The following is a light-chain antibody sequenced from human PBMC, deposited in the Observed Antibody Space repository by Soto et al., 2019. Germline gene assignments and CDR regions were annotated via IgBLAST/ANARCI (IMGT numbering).Light chain of an antibody. CDR1: SSNIGAGYD. CDR2: GNS. V-gene: IGLV1-40*01. Sequence: QSVLTQPPSVSGAPGQRVTISCTGSSSNIGAGYDVHWYQQLPGTAPKLLIYGNSNRPSGVPDRFSGSKSGPSASLAITGLQAEDEDYYYCQSYDSSLSGSVFGGGTKLTVL. CDR3: QSYDSSLSGSV. J-gene: IGLJ2*01.